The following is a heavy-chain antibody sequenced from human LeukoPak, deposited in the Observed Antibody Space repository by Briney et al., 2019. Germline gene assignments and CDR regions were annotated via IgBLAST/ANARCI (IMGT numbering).Heavy chain of an antibody. CDR2: IYYSGST. CDR3: ARNRGYCTSTSCRGPYKPNYYYYCMDV. Sequence: SETLSLTCTVSGGSISSGDYYWSWIRQPPGKGLEWIGYIYYSGSTYYNPSLKSRVTISVDTSKNQLSLNLSSVTAADTAVYFCARNRGYCTSTSCRGPYKPNYYYYCMDVWGKGTTVTVSS. D-gene: IGHD2-2*01. CDR1: GGSISSGDYY. J-gene: IGHJ6*03. V-gene: IGHV4-30-4*01.